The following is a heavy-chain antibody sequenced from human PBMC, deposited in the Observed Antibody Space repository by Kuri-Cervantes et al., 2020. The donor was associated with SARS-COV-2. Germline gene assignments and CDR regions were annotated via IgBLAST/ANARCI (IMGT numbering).Heavy chain of an antibody. CDR2: INPNSGGT. CDR3: PRASTSFYLFSLCGYFEH. V-gene: IGHV1-2*04. D-gene: IGHD2-2*01. CDR1: GYTFTGYY. J-gene: IGHJ1*01. Sequence: ASVKVTCKASGYTFTGYYMHWVRQAPGQGLEWMGWINPNSGGTNYAHKFQGWVTMIRDTSISTAYMELSRLRSDDTAVYYCPRASTSFYLFSLCGYFEHWGQGTLVTVSS.